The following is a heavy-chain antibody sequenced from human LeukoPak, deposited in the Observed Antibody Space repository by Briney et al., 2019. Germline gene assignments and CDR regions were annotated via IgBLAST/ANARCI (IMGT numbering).Heavy chain of an antibody. V-gene: IGHV3-64*01. J-gene: IGHJ4*02. CDR1: GFTFSSYA. CDR2: ISTNGDTT. CDR3: ARADSGPSFPPDY. Sequence: PGGSLRLSCAASGFTFSSYAMHWVRQAPGKGLEYVSAISTNGDTTYYANSVKGRFTISRDNSKNTLYLQVGSLRGEDMAVYYCARADSGPSFPPDYWGQGTLVTVSS. D-gene: IGHD5-12*01.